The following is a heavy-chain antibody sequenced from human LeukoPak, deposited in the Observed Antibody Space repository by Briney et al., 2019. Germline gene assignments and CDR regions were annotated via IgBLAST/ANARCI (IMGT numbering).Heavy chain of an antibody. J-gene: IGHJ4*02. CDR1: GFTFSRYT. D-gene: IGHD7-27*01. CDR3: ARDPNWGSGY. Sequence: GGSLRLSCAASGFTFSRYTMTWVRQAPGKGLEWVSIIGPSGGDIHYADSVKGRFIISRDNTKNTLSLQMNSLRVDDTAIYYCARDPNWGSGYWGQGTLVTVSS. CDR2: IGPSGGDI. V-gene: IGHV3-23*01.